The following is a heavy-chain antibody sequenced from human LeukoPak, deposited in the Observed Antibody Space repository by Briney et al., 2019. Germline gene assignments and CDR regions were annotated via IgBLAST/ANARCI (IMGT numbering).Heavy chain of an antibody. Sequence: PGRSLRLSCAASGFTFSSYAMHWVRQAPGEGLEWVAVISYDGSNKYYADSVKGRFTISRDNSKNTLYLQMNSLRAEDTAVYYCARDSDSSGPNWFDPWGQGTLVTVSS. CDR2: ISYDGSNK. J-gene: IGHJ5*02. CDR3: ARDSDSSGPNWFDP. V-gene: IGHV3-30-3*01. D-gene: IGHD3-22*01. CDR1: GFTFSSYA.